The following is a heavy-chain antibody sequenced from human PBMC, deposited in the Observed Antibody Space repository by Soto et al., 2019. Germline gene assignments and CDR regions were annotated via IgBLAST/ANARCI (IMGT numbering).Heavy chain of an antibody. CDR2: IYKPGST. D-gene: IGHD2-2*01. CDR1: GGSISSSSYY. J-gene: IGHJ4*02. V-gene: IGHV4-39*01. Sequence: QLQLQESGPGVVKPSETLSLTCTVSGGSISSSSYYWGWIRQPPGEGLEWIGNIYKPGSTYYDPSPRSRVTISFDTSRNQFSLRLSSVTAADTAVYYCAAILLVASAQFDYWGQGTLVTVSS. CDR3: AAILLVASAQFDY.